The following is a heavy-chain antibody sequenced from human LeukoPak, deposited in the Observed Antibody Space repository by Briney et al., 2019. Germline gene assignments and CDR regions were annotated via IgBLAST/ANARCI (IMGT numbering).Heavy chain of an antibody. CDR1: GYTFTNYD. Sequence: ASVKVSCKASGYTFTNYDISWVRQAPGQGLEWMGRIYAYNGNTKYAQTLQGRVTMATDTSTSTAYMELRSLRSDDAAVYFCARGYGYSYGLFDYWGQGTLVTVSS. CDR3: ARGYGYSYGLFDY. D-gene: IGHD5-18*01. J-gene: IGHJ4*02. V-gene: IGHV1-18*01. CDR2: IYAYNGNT.